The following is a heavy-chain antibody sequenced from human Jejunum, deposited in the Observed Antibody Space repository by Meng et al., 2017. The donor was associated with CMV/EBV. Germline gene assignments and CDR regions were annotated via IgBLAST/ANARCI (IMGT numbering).Heavy chain of an antibody. J-gene: IGHJ4*02. CDR1: GYSPRSLA. V-gene: IGHV7-4-1*02. CDR3: VRDVPDGDISLFDS. CDR2: INPSTAHP. D-gene: IGHD2-21*02. Sequence: QVLLVISVSGLKKPGASGNVSCKASGYSPRSLAVNWLRQAPGRGLEWMGWINPSTAHPTYAQDLTGRFVFSLDISVNTAYLQINSLKAEDTAIYYCVRDVPDGDISLFDSWGQGTLVTVSS.